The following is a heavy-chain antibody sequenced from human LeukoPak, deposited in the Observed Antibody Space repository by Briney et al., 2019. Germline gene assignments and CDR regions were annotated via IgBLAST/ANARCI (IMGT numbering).Heavy chain of an antibody. J-gene: IGHJ6*03. V-gene: IGHV3-21*01. Sequence: PGGSLRLSCAASGFTFSSYSMNWVRQAPGKGLEWVSSISSSSSYIYYADSVKGRFTISRDNAKNSLYLQMNSLRAEDTAVYYCARDRVVPAARAYYYYMDVWGKGTTVTVSS. CDR3: ARDRVVPAARAYYYYMDV. CDR1: GFTFSSYS. D-gene: IGHD2-2*01. CDR2: ISSSSSYI.